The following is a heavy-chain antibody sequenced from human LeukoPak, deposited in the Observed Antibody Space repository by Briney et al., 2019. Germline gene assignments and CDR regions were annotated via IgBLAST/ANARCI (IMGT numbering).Heavy chain of an antibody. Sequence: NPSETLSLTCAVSGYSMSSGYYWGWIRQPPGKGLAWIGSIYHSGSTYYNPSLKSRVTISVDTSKNQFSLKLRSVTAADTAVYDRARLPTLVPYQHYYMDVWGKGSTVTVSS. J-gene: IGHJ6*03. V-gene: IGHV4-38-2*01. CDR1: GYSMSSGYY. D-gene: IGHD2-2*01. CDR3: ARLPTLVPYQHYYMDV. CDR2: IYHSGST.